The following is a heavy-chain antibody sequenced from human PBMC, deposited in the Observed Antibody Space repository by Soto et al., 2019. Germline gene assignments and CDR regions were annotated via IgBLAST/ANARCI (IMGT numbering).Heavy chain of an antibody. Sequence: AQSLKISCKGSGSSVTSYCISCVRQMHGKGLEWKGMIDPRDSYTHYSPSFQGHVTISADKSISTAYLQWSSLKTSDTAMYSCASGEPYSIGWPTYYYGMDVWGQGTKVTVSS. V-gene: IGHV5-10-1*01. CDR2: IDPRDSYT. J-gene: IGHJ6*02. CDR3: ASGEPYSIGWPTYYYGMDV. D-gene: IGHD6-19*01. CDR1: GSSVTSYC.